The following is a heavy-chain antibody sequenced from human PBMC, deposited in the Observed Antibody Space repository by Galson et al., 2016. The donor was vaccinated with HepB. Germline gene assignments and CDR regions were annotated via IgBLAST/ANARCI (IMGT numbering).Heavy chain of an antibody. Sequence: SVKVSCKDTGGSFNKYAFSWVRQAPGQGLEWMGAIIPIFGTSGYAQSFQDRLFISADEGATTTTMELTSLRPEDTAVYYCARGFYKFGNGGYFHFLDDWGQGTLVTVSS. V-gene: IGHV1-69*13. CDR3: ARGFYKFGNGGYFHFLDD. CDR2: IIPIFGTS. CDR1: GGSFNKYA. D-gene: IGHD2/OR15-2a*01. J-gene: IGHJ4*02.